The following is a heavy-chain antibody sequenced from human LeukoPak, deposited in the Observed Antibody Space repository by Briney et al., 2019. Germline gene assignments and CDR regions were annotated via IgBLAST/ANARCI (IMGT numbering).Heavy chain of an antibody. D-gene: IGHD1-1*01. CDR3: VRVGRSLHWNPDF. Sequence: AETLSLPCTVSGRSLSIYYWGCIGHPPGKGLEWIGYISYSGSTNYNPSLKSRVTISVDTSKNQFSLKLTSVTAADTAVYYCVRVGRSLHWNPDFWGLGTLVTVSS. CDR2: ISYSGST. V-gene: IGHV4-59*01. CDR1: GRSLSIYY. J-gene: IGHJ4*02.